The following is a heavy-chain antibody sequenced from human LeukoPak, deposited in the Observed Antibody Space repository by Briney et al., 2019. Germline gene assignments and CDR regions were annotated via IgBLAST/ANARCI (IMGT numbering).Heavy chain of an antibody. CDR3: AREGGRNGGFDY. CDR1: GYTFTYFG. J-gene: IGHJ4*02. V-gene: IGHV1-18*01. Sequence: ASVKVSCKTSGYTFTYFGITWVRQAPGQGLEWMGWISTYNGNAKYAQNLQGRVTMTTDTSTTTVYMELRSLRSDDTAVYYCAREGGRNGGFDYWGQGTLVTVSS. CDR2: ISTYNGNA. D-gene: IGHD2-8*01.